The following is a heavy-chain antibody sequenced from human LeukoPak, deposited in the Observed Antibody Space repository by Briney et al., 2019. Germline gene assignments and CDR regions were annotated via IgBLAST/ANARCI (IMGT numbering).Heavy chain of an antibody. CDR1: GFNLRAYN. D-gene: IGHD1-20*01. CDR2: ISTSSSYI. Sequence: GGSLRLSCAASGFNLRAYNMNWVRQAPGKGLEWVSSISTSSSYIYYADSVKGRFTISRDNAENSLYLPMHSLRDEDTALYYCARDDNWNDKPFDFWGQGTLVTVSS. CDR3: ARDDNWNDKPFDF. J-gene: IGHJ4*02. V-gene: IGHV3-21*03.